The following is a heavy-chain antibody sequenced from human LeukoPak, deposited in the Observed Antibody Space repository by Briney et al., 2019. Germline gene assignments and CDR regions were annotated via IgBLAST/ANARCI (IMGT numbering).Heavy chain of an antibody. D-gene: IGHD5-18*01. CDR2: INPNSGGT. Sequence: ASVKVSCKASGYTFTGYHMHWVRQAPGQGLEWMGWINPNSGGTNYAQKFQGRVTMTRDTSISTAYMELSRLRSDDTAVYYCARIRDTAMVTAPFDYWGQGTLVTVSS. CDR1: GYTFTGYH. V-gene: IGHV1-2*02. J-gene: IGHJ4*02. CDR3: ARIRDTAMVTAPFDY.